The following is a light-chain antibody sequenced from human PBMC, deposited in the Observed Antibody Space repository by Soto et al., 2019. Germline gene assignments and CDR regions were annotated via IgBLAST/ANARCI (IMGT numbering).Light chain of an antibody. J-gene: IGKJ1*01. V-gene: IGKV3-15*01. CDR1: QSVSSN. CDR2: GAS. Sequence: EIVMTQSPATLSVSPGKRATLSCGASQSVSSNLAWYQQKPGQAPRLLIYGASTRATGIPTRFSGRGSGTEFTLTISRLQSDDFALYYCQQYHDWPPWTFGQGTKVEVK. CDR3: QQYHDWPPWT.